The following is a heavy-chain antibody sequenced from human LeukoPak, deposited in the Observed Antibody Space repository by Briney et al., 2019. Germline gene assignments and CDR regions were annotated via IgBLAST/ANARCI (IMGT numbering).Heavy chain of an antibody. J-gene: IGHJ4*02. CDR3: ASLGGDSSGVTGY. CDR1: GGTFSSYA. V-gene: IGHV1-69*06. CDR2: IIPIFGTA. Sequence: SVTVSCTASGGTFSSYAISWVRQAPGQGLEWMGGIIPIFGTANYAQKFQGRVTITADKSTSTAYMELSSLRSEDTAVYYCASLGGDSSGVTGYWGQGTLVTVSS. D-gene: IGHD6-19*01.